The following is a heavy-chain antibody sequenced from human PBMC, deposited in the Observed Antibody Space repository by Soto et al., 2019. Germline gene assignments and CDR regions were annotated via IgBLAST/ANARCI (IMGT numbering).Heavy chain of an antibody. D-gene: IGHD2-21*01. J-gene: IGHJ5*02. Sequence: GGAVRRSSAASGCTFSSFAMSWVRQAPEKGLEWVTGISGSGRSTFYAASVKGRFTISRDNSKNTLYLQMSSLRAEDTAVYYCARLGAQEIDPWGQGTLVTVSS. CDR3: ARLGAQEIDP. CDR1: GCTFSSFA. CDR2: ISGSGRST. V-gene: IGHV3-23*01.